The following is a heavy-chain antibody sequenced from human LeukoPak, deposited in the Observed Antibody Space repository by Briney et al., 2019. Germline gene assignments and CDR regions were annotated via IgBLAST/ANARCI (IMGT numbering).Heavy chain of an antibody. CDR2: MNHSGST. Sequence: LRLSCGASGFTDRSKHMSGVPGAPGKAREGIMEMNHSGSTNYNPSLKSRVTISVDTSENQFSLKLSSVTAADTAVYYCARRGSGRNWLFHHLHCFDYWGQGTLVTVSS. CDR3: ARRGSGRNWLFHHLHCFDY. CDR1: GFTDRSKH. V-gene: IGHV4-34*01. D-gene: IGHD3-10*01. J-gene: IGHJ4*02.